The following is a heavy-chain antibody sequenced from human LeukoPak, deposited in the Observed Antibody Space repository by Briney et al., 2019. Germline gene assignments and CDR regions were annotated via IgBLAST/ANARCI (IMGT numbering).Heavy chain of an antibody. CDR3: ARLSTVTTSFDY. CDR1: GDSISYFY. D-gene: IGHD4-11*01. CDR2: VSSSGNT. J-gene: IGHJ4*02. V-gene: IGHV4-4*07. Sequence: SETLSLTCSVSGDSISYFYWSWIRQAAGKGLEWIGRVSSSGNTDYNASLKSRVTMSVDTSKNQFSLKLSSVTAADTAVYYCARLSTVTTSFDYWGQGTLVTVSS.